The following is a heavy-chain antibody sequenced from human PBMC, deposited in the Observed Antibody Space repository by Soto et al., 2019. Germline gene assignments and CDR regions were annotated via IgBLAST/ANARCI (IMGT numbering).Heavy chain of an antibody. CDR3: AKIYTGGPRPGSSPWRDNYYYYYGMDV. CDR2: ISGSGGTT. D-gene: IGHD6-6*01. J-gene: IGHJ6*02. CDR1: GFTFSSYA. V-gene: IGHV3-23*01. Sequence: GGSLRLSCAASGFTFSSYAMSWVRQAPGKGLEWVSAISGSGGTTYYADSVKGRLTISRGNSKNTLYLQMNSLKAEETAVYYCAKIYTGGPRPGSSPWRDNYYYYYGMDVWGQGTTVTVSS.